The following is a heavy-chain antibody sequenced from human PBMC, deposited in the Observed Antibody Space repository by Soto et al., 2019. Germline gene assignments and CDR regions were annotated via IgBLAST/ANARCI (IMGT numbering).Heavy chain of an antibody. CDR3: ARDRAGSGYPFGYYYYYMDV. D-gene: IGHD5-12*01. J-gene: IGHJ6*03. Sequence: PWGSLRISFAASGFTFSSYWMGWVRQAPGKGLGWVANIKQDGSEKYYVVSVKGRFTISRDNAKNSLYLQMNSLRAEDTAVYYCARDRAGSGYPFGYYYYYMDVWGKGTTVTVSS. CDR2: IKQDGSEK. V-gene: IGHV3-7*01. CDR1: GFTFSSYW.